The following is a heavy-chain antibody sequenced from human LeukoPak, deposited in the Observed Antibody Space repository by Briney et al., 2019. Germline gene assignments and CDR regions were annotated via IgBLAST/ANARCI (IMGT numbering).Heavy chain of an antibody. Sequence: SGGSLRLSCGASGFTFSNYAMNWVRQAPGKGLEWVSGISGSGGTTYYADSVKGRFTISRDNSKNTLYVQMNSLRVEDTAVYYCAKDQWATISTSNWFDPWGQGTLGTVSS. CDR1: GFTFSNYA. J-gene: IGHJ5*02. D-gene: IGHD5-24*01. V-gene: IGHV3-23*01. CDR2: ISGSGGTT. CDR3: AKDQWATISTSNWFDP.